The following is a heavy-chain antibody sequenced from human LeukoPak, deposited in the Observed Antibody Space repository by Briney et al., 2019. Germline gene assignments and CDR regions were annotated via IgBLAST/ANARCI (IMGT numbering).Heavy chain of an antibody. CDR2: ISGSGGGQ. J-gene: IGHJ4*02. CDR3: AKTTTGYSSGRYPGWPVDY. CDR1: GFTFNSYA. V-gene: IGHV3-23*01. D-gene: IGHD6-19*01. Sequence: GGSLRLSCAASGFTFNSYAVSWVRQAPGKGLEWGSAISGSGGGQYYADSVKGRFTISRDNSKNTLYLQMNSLSTEDTAVYYCAKTTTGYSSGRYPGWPVDYWGQGTLVTVSS.